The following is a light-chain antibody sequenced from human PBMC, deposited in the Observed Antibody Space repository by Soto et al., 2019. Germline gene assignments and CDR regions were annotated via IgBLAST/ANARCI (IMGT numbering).Light chain of an antibody. V-gene: IGKV1-9*01. CDR3: QQLDSYPIT. CDR1: QGISSY. CDR2: AAS. Sequence: DIQLTQSPSSLSASVGDRVTITCRASQGISSYLAWYQQKPGEAPKLLIYAASTLQSGVPSRFSGSGSGTEFTLTINSLQPGDFATYYCQQLDSYPITFGQGTRL. J-gene: IGKJ5*01.